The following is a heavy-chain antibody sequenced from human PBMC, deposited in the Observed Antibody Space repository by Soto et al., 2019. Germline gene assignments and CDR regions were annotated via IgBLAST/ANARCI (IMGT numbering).Heavy chain of an antibody. CDR1: GLTFSDYY. CDR3: ATGRLEATVLDY. Sequence: GGSLRLSCAASGLTFSDYYMSWIRQAPGKGLEWISYIDSSGDHIYYGDSVRGRFTISRGNAKNSLFLQMNSLRAEDTAVYYCATGRLEATVLDYWGQGTLVTVSS. CDR2: IDSSGDHI. V-gene: IGHV3-11*01. J-gene: IGHJ4*02. D-gene: IGHD1-26*01.